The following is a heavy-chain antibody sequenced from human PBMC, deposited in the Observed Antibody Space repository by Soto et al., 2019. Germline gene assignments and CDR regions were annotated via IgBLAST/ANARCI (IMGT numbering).Heavy chain of an antibody. CDR2: IKQDGSEK. Sequence: RGALILSCAASEFTFSIYCMNWVGQAPGKGLEWVANIKQDGSEKYYVDSVKGRFTISRDNAKNSLYLQMNRLRAEDTAVYYCARDKGTAMVRGYYYGMDVWGQGTPGTVSS. V-gene: IGHV3-7*01. J-gene: IGHJ6*01. CDR1: EFTFSIYC. D-gene: IGHD5-18*01. CDR3: ARDKGTAMVRGYYYGMDV.